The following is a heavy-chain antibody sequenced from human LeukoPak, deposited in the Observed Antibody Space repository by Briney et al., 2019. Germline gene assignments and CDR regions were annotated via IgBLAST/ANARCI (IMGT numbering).Heavy chain of an antibody. CDR3: ARRAYGSGSYVWFDP. D-gene: IGHD3-10*01. V-gene: IGHV4-30-4*07. CDR2: IYYSGST. Sequence: PSETLSLTCAVSGGSISSGGYSWSWIRQPPGEGLEWIGYIYYSGSTYYNPSLKSRVTISVDTSKNQFSLKLSSVTAADTAVYYCARRAYGSGSYVWFDPWGQGTLVTVSS. CDR1: GGSISSGGYS. J-gene: IGHJ5*02.